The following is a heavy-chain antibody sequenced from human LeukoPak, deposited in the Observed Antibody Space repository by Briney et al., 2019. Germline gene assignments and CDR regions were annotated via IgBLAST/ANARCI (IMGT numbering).Heavy chain of an antibody. V-gene: IGHV4-39*01. D-gene: IGHD6-13*01. J-gene: IGHJ4*02. Sequence: SETLSLTCTVSGGSISSSSYYWGWIRQPPGKGLEWIGSIYYSGSTYYNPSLESRVIISIDTSNNRFSLKLSSVTATDTAVYYCVRHTAYGQLVDYWGQGTLVTVSS. CDR1: GGSISSSSYY. CDR3: VRHTAYGQLVDY. CDR2: IYYSGST.